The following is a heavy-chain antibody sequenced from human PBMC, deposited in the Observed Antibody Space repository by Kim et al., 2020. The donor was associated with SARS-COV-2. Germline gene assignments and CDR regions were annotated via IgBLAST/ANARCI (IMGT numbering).Heavy chain of an antibody. D-gene: IGHD6-19*01. V-gene: IGHV4-59*08. Sequence: SETLSLTCTVSGGSIGSFYWTWIRQPPGKGLEWIGFIFYRGDTRYSPSLKSRATISVDTSKNQFSLNLRSVTAADTAVYYFARQRSSDWPAYYFSGVDV. J-gene: IGHJ6*01. CDR1: GGSIGSFY. CDR3: ARQRSSDWPAYYFSGVDV. CDR2: IFYRGDT.